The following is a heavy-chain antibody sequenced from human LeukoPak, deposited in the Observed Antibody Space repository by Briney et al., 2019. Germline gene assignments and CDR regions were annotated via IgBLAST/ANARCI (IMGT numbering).Heavy chain of an antibody. Sequence: GGSLRLSCAASGFTFSTYSMNWVRQAPGERPEWVASISSSATYIYYADSVKGRFTISRDTSKNTLYLQMSSLRGEDTALYYCAKAMAGSTYYFDSWGQGTLVTVFS. V-gene: IGHV3-21*04. CDR3: AKAMAGSTYYFDS. CDR2: ISSSATYI. D-gene: IGHD6-19*01. J-gene: IGHJ4*02. CDR1: GFTFSTYS.